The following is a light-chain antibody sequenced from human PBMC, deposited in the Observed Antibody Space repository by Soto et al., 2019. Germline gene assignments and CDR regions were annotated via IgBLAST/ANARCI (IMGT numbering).Light chain of an antibody. CDR1: ISDVGSFVP. J-gene: IGLJ3*02. Sequence: QSALTQPASVSGSLGQSITISCSGSISDVGSFVPVSWYQQHPSKAPRLIVYEVSKRPSGVSNRFSGSKSGNTASLTISGLQADDEADYYCCSYAGSSTSRVFGGGTKLTVL. CDR3: CSYAGSSTSRV. CDR2: EVS. V-gene: IGLV2-23*02.